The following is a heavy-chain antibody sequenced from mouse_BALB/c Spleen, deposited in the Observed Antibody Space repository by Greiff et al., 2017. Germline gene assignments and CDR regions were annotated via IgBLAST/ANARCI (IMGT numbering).Heavy chain of an antibody. CDR3: TRRTATLYYAMDY. V-gene: IGHV1-69*02. CDR1: GYTFTSYW. CDR2: IYPSDSYT. J-gene: IGHJ4*01. D-gene: IGHD1-2*01. Sequence: VQLQQPGAELVRPGASVKLSCKASGYTFTSYWINWVKQRPGQGLEWIGNIYPSDSYTNYNQKFKDKATLTVDKSSSTAYMQLSSPTSEDSAVYYCTRRTATLYYAMDYWGQGTSVTVSS.